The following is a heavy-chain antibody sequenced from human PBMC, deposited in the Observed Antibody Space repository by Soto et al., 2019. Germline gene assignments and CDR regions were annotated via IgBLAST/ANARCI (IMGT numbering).Heavy chain of an antibody. CDR1: GFTFTNYL. J-gene: IGHJ4*02. Sequence: VQLLESGGDLVQPGGSLRLSCAASGFTFTNYLMTWVRQAPGKGLGWVSSIDKSGGDTYYADSVKGRFTISRDNSKNTLYLQMNGLRAEDTALYYCAKDTYSRSWYFWGQGTLVTVSS. V-gene: IGHV3-23*05. CDR2: IDKSGGDT. CDR3: AKDTYSRSWYF. D-gene: IGHD2-2*01.